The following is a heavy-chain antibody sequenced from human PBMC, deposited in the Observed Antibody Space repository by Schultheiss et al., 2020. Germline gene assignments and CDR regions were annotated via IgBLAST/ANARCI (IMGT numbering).Heavy chain of an antibody. CDR1: GGSISSGGYY. V-gene: IGHV4-31*03. D-gene: IGHD4-17*01. CDR2: IYYSGST. Sequence: SQTLSRTCTVSGGSISSGGYYWSWIRQHPGKGLEWIGYIYYSGSTYYNPSLKSRVTISVDTSKNQFSLKLSSVTAADTAVYYCAREGYGAAFDIWGQGTMVTVSS. CDR3: AREGYGAAFDI. J-gene: IGHJ3*02.